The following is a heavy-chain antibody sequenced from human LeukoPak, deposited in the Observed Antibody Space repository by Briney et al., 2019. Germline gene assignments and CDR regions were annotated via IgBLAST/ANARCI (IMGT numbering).Heavy chain of an antibody. D-gene: IGHD2-2*01. CDR3: ARDGQAACSSTSCYGMDV. CDR2: ISSSSSYI. V-gene: IGHV3-21*01. CDR1: EFTFSSYS. Sequence: GGSLRLSCAASEFTFSSYSMNWVRQAPGKGLEWVSSISSSSSYIYYADSVKGRFTISRDNAKNSLYLQMNSLRAEDTAVYYCARDGQAACSSTSCYGMDVWGQGTTVTVSS. J-gene: IGHJ6*02.